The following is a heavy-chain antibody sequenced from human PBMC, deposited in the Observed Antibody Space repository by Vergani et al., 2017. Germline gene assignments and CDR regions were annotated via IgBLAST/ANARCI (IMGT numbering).Heavy chain of an antibody. CDR1: GGSINTGAYY. Sequence: QVQLQESGPRLVRPSQTLSLTCTVSGGSINTGAYYWRWIRQPAGKGLEWIGRVYTSGMTNYNPSLKSRVTILVDRSKSQLSLKLTSVTAGDTAVYFCARVMYRDEASTGYRLEGMDIWGQGTTVTISS. V-gene: IGHV4-61*02. J-gene: IGHJ6*02. CDR3: ARVMYRDEASTGYRLEGMDI. D-gene: IGHD3-9*01. CDR2: VYTSGMT.